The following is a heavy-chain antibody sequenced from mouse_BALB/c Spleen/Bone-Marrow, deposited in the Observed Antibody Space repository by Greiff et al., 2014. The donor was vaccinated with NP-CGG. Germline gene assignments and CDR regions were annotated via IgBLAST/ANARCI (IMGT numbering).Heavy chain of an antibody. D-gene: IGHD1-1*01. CDR3: SSPPYYDGSDYDAMDY. V-gene: IGHV1-7*01. CDR1: GYTFTSYW. J-gene: IGHJ4*01. Sequence: QVQLKQSGAELVKPGASLKMSCKASGYTFTSYWMHWVKQRPGQGLEWIGYINPSTGYTEYNQKFKDKATLTEDKSSSTAYMQLSSLTSEDSAVYYCSSPPYYDGSDYDAMDYWGQGTSVTVSS. CDR2: INPSTGYT.